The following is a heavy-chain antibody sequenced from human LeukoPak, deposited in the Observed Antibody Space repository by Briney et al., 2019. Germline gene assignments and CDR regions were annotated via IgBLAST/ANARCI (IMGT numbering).Heavy chain of an antibody. CDR2: IYSGGST. J-gene: IGHJ3*02. CDR1: GFTVSSNY. Sequence: RGSLRLSCAASGFTVSSNYMGWVRQAPGKGLEWVSIIYSGGSTYYTDSVKGRFTISRDNSKNTLYLQMNSLRAEDTAVYYCAGIQQWSWRAFDIWGQGTMVTVSS. V-gene: IGHV3-53*01. D-gene: IGHD5-18*01. CDR3: AGIQQWSWRAFDI.